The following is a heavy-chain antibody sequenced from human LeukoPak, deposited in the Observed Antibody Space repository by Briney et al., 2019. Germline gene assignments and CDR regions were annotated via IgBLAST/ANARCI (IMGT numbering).Heavy chain of an antibody. J-gene: IGHJ4*02. V-gene: IGHV3-23*01. CDR2: VSGRGYNT. CDR1: GFTFSSYA. Sequence: QPGGSLRLSCAASGFTFSSYAMSWARQAPGKGLEWVSAVSGRGYNTYYADSVKGRFTVSRDNSKNTLYLQMNSLRAEDTAVYYCARGGFRYFDWLLGYWGQGTLVTVSS. CDR3: ARGGFRYFDWLLGY. D-gene: IGHD3-9*01.